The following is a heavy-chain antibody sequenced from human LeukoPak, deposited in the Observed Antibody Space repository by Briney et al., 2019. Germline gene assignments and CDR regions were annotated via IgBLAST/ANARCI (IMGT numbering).Heavy chain of an antibody. J-gene: IGHJ3*02. Sequence: GGSLRLSCPASGFTFSSYEMNWVRQAPGKGLEWVSYISSSGSTIYYADSVKGRFTISRDNSKTTLYLQMNSLRAEDTAVYYCARYYYDSSGYSMGYDAFDIWGQGTMVTVSS. CDR3: ARYYYDSSGYSMGYDAFDI. CDR2: ISSSGSTI. V-gene: IGHV3-48*03. D-gene: IGHD3-22*01. CDR1: GFTFSSYE.